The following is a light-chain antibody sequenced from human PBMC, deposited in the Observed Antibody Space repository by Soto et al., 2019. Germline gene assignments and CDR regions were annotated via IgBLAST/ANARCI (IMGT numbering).Light chain of an antibody. Sequence: QVVVTQEPSFSVSPGGTVTLTCGLTSGSVSTSYYPSWYQQTPGQAPRTLIYSTNTRSSGVPDRFSGSILGNKAALTITGAQADDESDYYCVLYMGSGIPWVFGGGTKVTVL. CDR2: STN. CDR1: SGSVSTSYY. V-gene: IGLV8-61*01. J-gene: IGLJ3*02. CDR3: VLYMGSGIPWV.